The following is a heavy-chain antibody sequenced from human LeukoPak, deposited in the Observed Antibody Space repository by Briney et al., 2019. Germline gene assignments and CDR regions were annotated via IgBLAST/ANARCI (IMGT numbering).Heavy chain of an antibody. CDR2: ISAAGGRT. D-gene: IGHD4-17*01. V-gene: IGHV3-23*01. CDR3: VKDWTREASGLGDTFHI. CDR1: GFTFDKYG. J-gene: IGHJ3*02. Sequence: PGGSLRLSCAASGFTFDKYGMCWVRQTPGKGLEWVTSISAAGGRTYYGDSVKGRFTISRDNSMNTVYLQMNSLRAEDSAIYFCVKDWTREASGLGDTFHIWGQGTTVTVSS.